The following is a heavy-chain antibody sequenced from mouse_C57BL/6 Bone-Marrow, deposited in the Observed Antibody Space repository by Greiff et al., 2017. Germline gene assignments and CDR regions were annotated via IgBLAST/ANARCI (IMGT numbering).Heavy chain of an antibody. CDR3: ARRAYYSNYWFAY. D-gene: IGHD2-5*01. V-gene: IGHV5-6*02. CDR1: GFTFSSYG. Sequence: EVKLQESGGDLVKPGGSLKLSCAASGFTFSSYGMSWVRQTPDKRLEWVATISSGGSYTYYPDSVKGRFTISRDNAKNTLYLQMSSLKSEDTAMYYCARRAYYSNYWFAYWGQGTLVTVSA. CDR2: ISSGGSYT. J-gene: IGHJ3*01.